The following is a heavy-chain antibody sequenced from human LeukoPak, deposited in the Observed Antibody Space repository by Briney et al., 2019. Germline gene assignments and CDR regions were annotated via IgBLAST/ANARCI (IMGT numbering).Heavy chain of an antibody. J-gene: IGHJ4*02. D-gene: IGHD2-15*01. CDR1: GDSISSSNW. CDR3: ATLGFCFVFTFDC. V-gene: IGHV4-4*02. Sequence: SGTLSLTCAVSGDSISSSNWWTWVRQPPGKGLEWIGEIYYNGVTNYNPSLKSRVTISVDKSKNQFSLKLSSVTAADTAVYYCATLGFCFVFTFDCWGQGTLVTVSS. CDR2: IYYNGVT.